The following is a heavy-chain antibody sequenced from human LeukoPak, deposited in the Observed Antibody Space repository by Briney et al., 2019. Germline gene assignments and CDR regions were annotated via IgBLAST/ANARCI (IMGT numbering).Heavy chain of an antibody. V-gene: IGHV3-23*01. Sequence: GGSLRLSCAASGFTFSSYAMTWVRQAPGKGLGWVSGISGSGSSTYYADPVKGRFTISRDNSKNTLYLQMNSLRAEDTAVYYCAKPARGYSSSWYASENDYWGQGTLVTVSS. CDR2: ISGSGSST. CDR3: AKPARGYSSSWYASENDY. J-gene: IGHJ4*02. CDR1: GFTFSSYA. D-gene: IGHD6-13*01.